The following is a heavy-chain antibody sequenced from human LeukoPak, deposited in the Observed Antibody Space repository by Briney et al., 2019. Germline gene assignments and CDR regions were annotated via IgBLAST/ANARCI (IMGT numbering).Heavy chain of an antibody. Sequence: GGSLRLSCAASGFTFSSYAMSWVRQTPGKGLEWVSGISGSGGSTDYADSVKGRFTISRDNSKDTLYLQMDSLRAEDTAVYYCAKEVYCGGDCSRWFDPWGQGTLVTVSS. V-gene: IGHV3-23*01. J-gene: IGHJ5*02. CDR3: AKEVYCGGDCSRWFDP. D-gene: IGHD2-21*02. CDR2: ISGSGGST. CDR1: GFTFSSYA.